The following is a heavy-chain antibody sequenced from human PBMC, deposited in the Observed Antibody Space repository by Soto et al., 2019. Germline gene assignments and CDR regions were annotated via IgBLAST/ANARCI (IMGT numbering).Heavy chain of an antibody. J-gene: IGHJ6*02. Sequence: GSVKVSCKASGYTFTSYYMHWVRQAPGQGLEWMGIINPSGGSTSYAQKFQGRVTMTRDTSTSTVYMELSSLRSEDTAVYYCARDGAAHYYYYGMDVWGQGTTVTVSS. V-gene: IGHV1-46*01. CDR1: GYTFTSYY. D-gene: IGHD6-6*01. CDR3: ARDGAAHYYYYGMDV. CDR2: INPSGGST.